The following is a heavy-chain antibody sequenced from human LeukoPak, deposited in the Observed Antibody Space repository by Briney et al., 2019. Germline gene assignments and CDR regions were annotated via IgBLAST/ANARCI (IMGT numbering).Heavy chain of an antibody. D-gene: IGHD3-22*01. Sequence: GGSLRLSCAASGFTFSSYWMSWVRQAPGKGLEWVANIKQDGSEKYYVDSVKGRFTISRDNAENSLYLQMNSLRAEDTAVYYCAKEDSSGYYHYNWFDPWGQGTLVTVSS. CDR1: GFTFSSYW. CDR3: AKEDSSGYYHYNWFDP. V-gene: IGHV3-7*03. CDR2: IKQDGSEK. J-gene: IGHJ5*02.